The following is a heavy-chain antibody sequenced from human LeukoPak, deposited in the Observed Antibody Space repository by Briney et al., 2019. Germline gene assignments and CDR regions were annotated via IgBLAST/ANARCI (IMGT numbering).Heavy chain of an antibody. Sequence: QPGGSLRLSCAASGFTFSSYGMHWVRQAPGKGLEWVAVISYDGSNKYYADSVKGRFTISRDNSKNTLYLQMNSLRAEDTAVYYCAKVLRSIAAAGTGFDAFDIWGQGTMVTVSS. CDR2: ISYDGSNK. CDR3: AKVLRSIAAAGTGFDAFDI. J-gene: IGHJ3*02. CDR1: GFTFSSYG. V-gene: IGHV3-30*18. D-gene: IGHD6-13*01.